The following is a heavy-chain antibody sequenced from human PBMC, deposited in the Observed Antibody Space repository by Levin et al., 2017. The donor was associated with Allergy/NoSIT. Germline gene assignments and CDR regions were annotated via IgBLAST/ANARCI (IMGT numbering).Heavy chain of an antibody. CDR1: GFTFSIYD. Sequence: ASVKVSCKASGFTFSIYDIHWVRQAPGQGLEWVGRLNPNPGDTESAQKFMGRVTMTRDTSTTTAFMELTRLRPDDTAIYFCARETIAAPPYNWFDTWGQGALVTVSS. J-gene: IGHJ5*02. CDR2: LNPNPGDT. CDR3: ARETIAAPPYNWFDT. V-gene: IGHV1-2*06. D-gene: IGHD6-6*01.